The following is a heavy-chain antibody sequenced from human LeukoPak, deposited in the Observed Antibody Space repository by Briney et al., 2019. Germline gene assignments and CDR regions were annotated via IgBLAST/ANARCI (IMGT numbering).Heavy chain of an antibody. V-gene: IGHV5-51*01. D-gene: IGHD3-3*01. J-gene: IGHJ4*02. Sequence: GEPLKISCKSSGYSFTDYWIGWVRQMPGKGLEWMGIIYPGDPDTSYSPSFRGHVTISADKSISTSYLQWRSLKASDTAMYYCARATGDFWSGYTFDYWGQGTLVTVSS. CDR1: GYSFTDYW. CDR3: ARATGDFWSGYTFDY. CDR2: IYPGDPDT.